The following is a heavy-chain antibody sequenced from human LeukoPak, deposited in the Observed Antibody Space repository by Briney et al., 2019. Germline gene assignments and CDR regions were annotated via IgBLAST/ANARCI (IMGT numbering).Heavy chain of an antibody. CDR3: ARENNDYGGKKAFDY. Sequence: SETLSLTCTVSGSSISRYYWSWLRQPPGKGLEWIGYIYHSGSTYYNPSLKSRVSISVDTSKNQFSLKLSSVTAADTAVYYCARENNDYGGKKAFDYWGQGTLVTVSS. D-gene: IGHD4-23*01. J-gene: IGHJ4*02. CDR2: IYHSGST. CDR1: GSSISRYY. V-gene: IGHV4-59*12.